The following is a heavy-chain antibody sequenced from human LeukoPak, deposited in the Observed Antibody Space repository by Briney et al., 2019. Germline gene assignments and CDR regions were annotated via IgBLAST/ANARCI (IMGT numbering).Heavy chain of an antibody. CDR1: GGSFSGYY. CDR2: INHSGST. V-gene: IGHV4-34*01. D-gene: IGHD2-2*01. CDR3: ARGRLWSCKSTSCYAFKGNWFDP. J-gene: IGHJ5*02. Sequence: PSETLSLTCAVYGGSFSGYYWSWIRQPPGKGLEWIGEINHSGSTNYNPSLKSRVTISVDTSKNQFSLKLSSVTAADTAVYYCARGRLWSCKSTSCYAFKGNWFDPWGQGTLVTVSS.